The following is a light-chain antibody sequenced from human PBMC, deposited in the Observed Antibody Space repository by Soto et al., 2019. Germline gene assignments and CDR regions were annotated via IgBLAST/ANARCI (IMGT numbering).Light chain of an antibody. CDR1: QGIRTE. Sequence: AIQMTQSPSSLSASVGDRVTITCRASQGIRTELGWYQQRPGEAPKLLIYAASTLQSGVPSRFSGSGSGTELSLTISSLQPEDFAAYYCLQVYNYPRTFGHGTKVEIK. V-gene: IGKV1-6*02. CDR3: LQVYNYPRT. CDR2: AAS. J-gene: IGKJ1*01.